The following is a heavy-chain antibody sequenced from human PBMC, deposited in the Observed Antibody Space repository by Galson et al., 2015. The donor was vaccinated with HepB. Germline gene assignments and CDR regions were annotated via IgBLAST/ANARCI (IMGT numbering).Heavy chain of an antibody. CDR2: ISYDGSNK. CDR3: LSELKKPGTY. D-gene: IGHD1-14*01. J-gene: IGHJ4*02. Sequence: SLRLSCAASGFTFSSYGMHWVRQAPGKGLEWVAVISYDGSNKYYADSVKGRFTISRDNAMNTLYLQMNSLRVEDTAVYYCLSELKKPGTYWGQGSLVTVSS. V-gene: IGHV3-30*03. CDR1: GFTFSSYG.